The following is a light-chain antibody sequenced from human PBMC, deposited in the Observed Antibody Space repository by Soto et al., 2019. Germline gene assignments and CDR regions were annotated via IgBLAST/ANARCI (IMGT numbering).Light chain of an antibody. CDR1: SGHRSYT. Sequence: QSVLTQSPSASASLGASVRLTCTLSSGHRSYTIAWHQQQPEKGPRYLMKLNSDGSHRKGDGIPDRFSGSSSGAERYLIISSLQSEDEADYYCQTWGTGYVVFVGGTKLTVL. CDR3: QTWGTGYVV. V-gene: IGLV4-69*01. J-gene: IGLJ2*01. CDR2: LNSDGSH.